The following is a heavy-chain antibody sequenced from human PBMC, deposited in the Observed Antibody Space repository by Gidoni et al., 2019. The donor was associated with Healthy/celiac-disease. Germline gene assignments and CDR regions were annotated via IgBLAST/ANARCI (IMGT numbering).Heavy chain of an antibody. D-gene: IGHD3-22*01. V-gene: IGHV5-10-1*03. Sequence: EVQLVQSGAEVKKPGESLRISCKGSGYSFTTYWISWVRQMPGKGLEWMGRIDPSDSYTNYSPSFQGHVTISADKSISTAYLQWSSLKASDTAMYYCARHDRLTMIVVVINPLLDYWGQGTLVTVSS. CDR1: GYSFTTYW. CDR2: IDPSDSYT. CDR3: ARHDRLTMIVVVINPLLDY. J-gene: IGHJ4*02.